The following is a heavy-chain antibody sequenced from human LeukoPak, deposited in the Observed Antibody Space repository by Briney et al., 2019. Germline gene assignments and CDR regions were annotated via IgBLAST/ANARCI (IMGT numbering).Heavy chain of an antibody. V-gene: IGHV3-7*01. J-gene: IGHJ4*02. CDR3: ATGGGWYFDY. CDR1: GFTFSKYW. Sequence: GGSLRLSCAASGFTFSKYWMNWVRQGPGKRLEWVASIGQDGSENYYVDSVTGRFTISRDNAKNSLYLQMNSLRVEDTAVYYCATGGGWYFDYWGQGALITASS. CDR2: IGQDGSEN. D-gene: IGHD6-19*01.